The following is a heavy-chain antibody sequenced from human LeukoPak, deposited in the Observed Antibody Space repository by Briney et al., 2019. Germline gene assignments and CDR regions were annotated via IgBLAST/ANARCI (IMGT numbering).Heavy chain of an antibody. J-gene: IGHJ4*02. D-gene: IGHD1-14*01. CDR2: ISYTGST. CDR3: ARDRSAGGTLDY. Sequence: SETLSLTCTVSGGSISPYYWSWIRHPPGEGLEWIGYISYTGSTNYNPSLKSRVTISLDTSKNQFSLRLTSVTAADTAVYYCARDRSAGGTLDYWGQGTLGTVSS. V-gene: IGHV4-59*01. CDR1: GGSISPYY.